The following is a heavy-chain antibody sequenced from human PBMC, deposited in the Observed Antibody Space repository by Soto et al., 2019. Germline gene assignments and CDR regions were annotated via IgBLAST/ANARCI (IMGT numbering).Heavy chain of an antibody. CDR2: ISGSGGST. Sequence: GGSLRLSCAASGFTFSNFAMSWVRQAPGKGLECVSLISGSGGSTSYADSVKGRFIISRDDSKNMVYLQMNSLRVDDTAIYYCTRANTSPFDFWGRGTLVTVSS. V-gene: IGHV3-23*01. CDR1: GFTFSNFA. J-gene: IGHJ4*02. CDR3: TRANTSPFDF.